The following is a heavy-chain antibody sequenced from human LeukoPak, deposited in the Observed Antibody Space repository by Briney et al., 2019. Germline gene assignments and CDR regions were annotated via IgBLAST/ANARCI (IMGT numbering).Heavy chain of an antibody. D-gene: IGHD6-19*01. V-gene: IGHV3-53*01. CDR1: GFTVSSNY. J-gene: IGHJ4*02. Sequence: GGSLRLSCAASGFTVSSNYMSWVRQAPGKGLEWVSVIYSGGSTYYSGSVKGRFTISRDNSKNMLYLQMNSLRAEDTAVYYCARDRAVAGSGPEFDYWGQGTLVTVSS. CDR2: IYSGGST. CDR3: ARDRAVAGSGPEFDY.